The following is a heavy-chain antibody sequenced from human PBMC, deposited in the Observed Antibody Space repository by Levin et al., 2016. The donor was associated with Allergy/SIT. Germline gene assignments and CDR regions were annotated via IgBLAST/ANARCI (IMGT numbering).Heavy chain of an antibody. CDR2: ISSSGSTI. CDR3: AKDGIAVAGHYYYGMDV. D-gene: IGHD6-19*01. V-gene: IGHV3-48*04. J-gene: IGHJ6*02. Sequence: GESLKISCAASGFTFSSYGMHWVRQAPGKGLEWVSYISSSGSTIYYADSVKGRFTISRDNAKNPLYLQMNSLRAEDTALYYCAKDGIAVAGHYYYGMDVWGQGTTVTVSS. CDR1: GFTFSSYG.